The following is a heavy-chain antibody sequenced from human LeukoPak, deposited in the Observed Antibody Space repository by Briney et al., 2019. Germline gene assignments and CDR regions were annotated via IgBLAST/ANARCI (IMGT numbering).Heavy chain of an antibody. Sequence: SETLSLTCAVYGGSFSGYYWSWIRQPPGKGLEWIGETNHSGSTNYNPSLKSRVTISVDTSKNQFSLKLSSVTAADTAVYYCARAHYTFGSPYDYWGQGTLVTVSS. V-gene: IGHV4-34*01. CDR1: GGSFSGYY. D-gene: IGHD3-3*01. CDR2: TNHSGST. CDR3: ARAHYTFGSPYDY. J-gene: IGHJ4*02.